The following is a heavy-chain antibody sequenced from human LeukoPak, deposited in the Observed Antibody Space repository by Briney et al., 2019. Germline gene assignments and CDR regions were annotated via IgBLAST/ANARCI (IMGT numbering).Heavy chain of an antibody. D-gene: IGHD4-23*01. CDR1: GFTFSSYG. CDR3: ATESLRWERAFDI. CDR2: IWYDGSNK. J-gene: IGHJ3*02. Sequence: PGGSLRLSCAASGFTFSSYGMHWVRQAPGKGLEWVAVIWYDGSNKYYADSVKGRFTISRDNSKNTLYLQMNSLRAEDTAVYYCATESLRWERAFDIWGQGTMVTVSS. V-gene: IGHV3-33*01.